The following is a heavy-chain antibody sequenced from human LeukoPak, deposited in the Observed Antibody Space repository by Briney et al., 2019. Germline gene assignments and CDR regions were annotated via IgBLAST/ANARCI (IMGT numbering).Heavy chain of an antibody. D-gene: IGHD2-15*01. Sequence: ASVKVSCKASGYTFTSYGISWVRQAPGQGLEWVGWISAYNGNTNYAQKLQGRVTMTTDTSTSTAYMELRSLRSDDTAVYYCARDGGYCSGGSCGWFDPWGQGTLVTVSS. CDR1: GYTFTSYG. CDR2: ISAYNGNT. CDR3: ARDGGYCSGGSCGWFDP. J-gene: IGHJ5*02. V-gene: IGHV1-18*01.